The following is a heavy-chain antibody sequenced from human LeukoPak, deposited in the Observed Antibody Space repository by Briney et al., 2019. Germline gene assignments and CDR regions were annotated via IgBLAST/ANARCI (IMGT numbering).Heavy chain of an antibody. CDR2: INPSGGST. J-gene: IGHJ3*02. Sequence: ASVKVSCKASGYTFTSYYMHWVRQAPGQGLEWMGIINPSGGSTSYAQKFQGRVTMTRDMSTSTVYMELSRLRSDDTAVYYCARGGWRMIAFDIWGQGTMVTVSS. CDR1: GYTFTSYY. D-gene: IGHD3-22*01. CDR3: ARGGWRMIAFDI. V-gene: IGHV1-46*01.